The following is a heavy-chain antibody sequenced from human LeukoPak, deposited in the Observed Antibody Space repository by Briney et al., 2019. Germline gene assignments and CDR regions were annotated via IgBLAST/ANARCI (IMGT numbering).Heavy chain of an antibody. V-gene: IGHV1-2*02. CDR2: INPNSGGT. D-gene: IGHD3-22*01. J-gene: IGHJ4*02. Sequence: ASVKVSCKASGYTFTGYYMHWVRRAPGQGLEWMGWINPNSGGTNYAQKFQGRVTMTRDTSISTAYMELSRLRSDDTAVYYCARDRYYYDSSGYSVFDYWGQGTLVTVSS. CDR1: GYTFTGYY. CDR3: ARDRYYYDSSGYSVFDY.